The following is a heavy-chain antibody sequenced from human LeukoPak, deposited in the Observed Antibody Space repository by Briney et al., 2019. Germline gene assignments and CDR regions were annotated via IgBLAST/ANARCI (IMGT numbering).Heavy chain of an antibody. CDR2: ISSSSSTI. V-gene: IGHV3-48*04. D-gene: IGHD2-15*01. CDR1: GFTFSSYS. Sequence: GGSLRLSCAASGFTFSSYSMNWVRQAPGKGLEWVSYISSSSSTIYYADSVKGRFTISRDNAKNSLYLQMNSLRAEDTAVYYCARYCSGGSCYSAGFDYWGQGTLVTVSS. J-gene: IGHJ4*02. CDR3: ARYCSGGSCYSAGFDY.